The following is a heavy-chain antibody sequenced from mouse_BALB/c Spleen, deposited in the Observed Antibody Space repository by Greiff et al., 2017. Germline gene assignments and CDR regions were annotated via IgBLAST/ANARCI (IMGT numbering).Heavy chain of an antibody. CDR1: GFTFSSYA. CDR3: AREDDGYLLWAY. CDR2: ISSGGST. J-gene: IGHJ3*01. V-gene: IGHV5-6-5*01. D-gene: IGHD2-3*01. Sequence: EVKLVESGGGLVKPGGSLKLSCAASGFTFSSYAMSWVRQTPEKRLEWVASISSGGSTYYPDSVKGRFTISRDNARNILYLQMSSLRSEDTAMYYCAREDDGYLLWAYWGEGTLVTVSA.